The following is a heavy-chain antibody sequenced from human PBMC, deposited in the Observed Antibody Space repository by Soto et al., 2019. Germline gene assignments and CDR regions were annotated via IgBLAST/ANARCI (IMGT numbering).Heavy chain of an antibody. J-gene: IGHJ4*02. CDR2: ISSSSSTI. CDR3: AKGPAYGPFDY. V-gene: IGHV3-48*01. Sequence: PGGSLRLSCAASGFTFSIYSMNWFRQAPGKGLEWVSYISSSSSTIYYADSVKGRFTISRDNAKDTLYLQMNSLRAEDTAVYYCAKGPAYGPFDYWGQGTLVTVSS. CDR1: GFTFSIYS. D-gene: IGHD4-17*01.